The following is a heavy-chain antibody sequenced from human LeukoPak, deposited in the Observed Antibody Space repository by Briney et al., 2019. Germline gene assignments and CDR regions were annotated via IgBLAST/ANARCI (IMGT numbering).Heavy chain of an antibody. CDR1: GFTVSSNY. J-gene: IGHJ4*02. V-gene: IGHV3-53*01. CDR2: IYSGGST. Sequence: GGSLRLSCAASGFTVSSNYMSWVRQAPGKGLEWVSVIYSGGSTYYADSVKGRFTISRHNSKNTLYLQMNSLRVDDTAVYYCAPIGGWGSYPLDNWGQGPLVTVSS. CDR3: APIGGWGSYPLDN. D-gene: IGHD2-8*01.